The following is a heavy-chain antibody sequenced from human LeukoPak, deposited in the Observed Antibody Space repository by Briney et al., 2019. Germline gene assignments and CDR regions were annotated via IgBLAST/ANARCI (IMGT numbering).Heavy chain of an antibody. D-gene: IGHD3-22*01. J-gene: IGHJ5*02. CDR2: IYYSGTT. Sequence: PSETLSLTCTVSGGSISSSSYYWGWIRQPPGKGLEWIGSIYYSGTTHYNPSLKSRVTISVDTSKNQFSLKLSSVTAADTAVYYCARGLPYYYDSSGSPWGQGTLVTVSS. V-gene: IGHV4-39*07. CDR1: GGSISSSSYY. CDR3: ARGLPYYYDSSGSP.